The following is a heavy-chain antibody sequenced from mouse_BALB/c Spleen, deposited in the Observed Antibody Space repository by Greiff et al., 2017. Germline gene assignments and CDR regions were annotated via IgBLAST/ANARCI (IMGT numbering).Heavy chain of an antibody. CDR1: GYTFTSYW. CDR2: IYPGDGDT. J-gene: IGHJ2*01. CDR3: ARDGYHGY. D-gene: IGHD1-2*01. Sequence: QVQLKQSGAELARPGASVKLSCKASGYTFTSYWMQWVKQRPGQGLEWIGAIYPGDGDTRYTQKFKGKATLTADKSSSTAYMQLSSLASEDSAVYYCARDGYHGYWGQGTTLTVSS. V-gene: IGHV1-87*01.